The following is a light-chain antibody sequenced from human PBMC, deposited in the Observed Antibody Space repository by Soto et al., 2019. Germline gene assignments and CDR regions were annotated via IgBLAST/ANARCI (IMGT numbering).Light chain of an antibody. V-gene: IGKV3-15*01. Sequence: EIVMTQSPATLSVSPGERATLSCRASQSVSTNLAWYQQKPGQAPRLLSFGASTRATDVPARFSGSGSGTEFTLTISTLQSEDFALYSCLQHNSWPRTFGQGTRLEV. CDR1: QSVSTN. CDR2: GAS. J-gene: IGKJ1*01. CDR3: LQHNSWPRT.